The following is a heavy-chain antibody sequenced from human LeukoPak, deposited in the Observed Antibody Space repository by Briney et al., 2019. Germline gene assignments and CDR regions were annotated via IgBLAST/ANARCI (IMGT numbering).Heavy chain of an antibody. CDR2: IRSNTYGGTA. Sequence: GGSLRLSCTASGFTFGDYAMNWFRQAPGKGLEWVGFIRSNTYGGTAEYAASVKGRFTISRDDSKSIAYLQMNSLKTEDTAVYYCTKGDYHAYWGQGTLATVSS. CDR3: TKGDYHAY. J-gene: IGHJ4*02. CDR1: GFTFGDYA. V-gene: IGHV3-49*03.